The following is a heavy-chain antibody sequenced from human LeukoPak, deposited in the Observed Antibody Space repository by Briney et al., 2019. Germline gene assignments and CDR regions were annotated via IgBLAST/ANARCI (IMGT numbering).Heavy chain of an antibody. V-gene: IGHV4-59*08. Sequence: SETLSLTCTVSGGSISSYYWSWIRQPPGKGLEWIGYIYYSGSTNYNPSLKSRVTISVDTSKNQFSLKLGSVTAADTAVYSCARHAIDSSGYYLDYFDYWGQGTLVTVSS. CDR2: IYYSGST. CDR3: ARHAIDSSGYYLDYFDY. CDR1: GGSISSYY. D-gene: IGHD3-22*01. J-gene: IGHJ4*02.